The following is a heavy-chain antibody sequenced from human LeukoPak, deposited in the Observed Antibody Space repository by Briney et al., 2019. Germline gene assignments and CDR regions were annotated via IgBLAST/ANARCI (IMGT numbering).Heavy chain of an antibody. CDR3: AREDPGPFDAFDT. CDR1: GFTFSGYA. Sequence: GGSLRLSCAASGFTFSGYAMSWVPQAPGEGLERVLVISDSGGTTYYAGCVNGRFTISRDNSNNTLYLQMNRLRAEDTATYYCAREDPGPFDAFDTWGQGAKVTVSS. J-gene: IGHJ3*02. V-gene: IGHV3-23*01. CDR2: ISDSGGTT.